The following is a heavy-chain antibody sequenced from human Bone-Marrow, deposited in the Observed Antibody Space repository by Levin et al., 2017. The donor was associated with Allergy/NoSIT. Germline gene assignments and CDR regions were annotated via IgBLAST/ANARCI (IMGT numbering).Heavy chain of an antibody. D-gene: IGHD6-19*01. V-gene: IGHV1-2*06. CDR1: GYTFTAYY. J-gene: IGHJ4*02. Sequence: GASVKVSCKTSGYTFTAYYLHWMRQAPGEGLEWMGRIDPKSGGTSFAQKFQGRVTITRDTSISTTHMELSRLTSDDAAVYYCVSSSLGIGWSYWGQGTPVTVSS. CDR2: IDPKSGGT. CDR3: VSSSLGIGWSY.